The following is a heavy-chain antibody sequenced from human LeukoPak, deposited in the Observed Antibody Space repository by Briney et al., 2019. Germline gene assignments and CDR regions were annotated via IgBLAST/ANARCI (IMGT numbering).Heavy chain of an antibody. CDR3: ARDTDSGWLSFYDY. J-gene: IGHJ4*02. CDR1: GFTFSVYW. V-gene: IGHV3-7*01. Sequence: PGGSLRLSCAASGFTFSVYWMTWVRQAPGKGLEWVANIKQDGSEKYYVDSVKGRFTISRDNAKNSLYLQMNSLRAEDTAVYYCARDTDSGWLSFYDYWGQGTLVTVSS. D-gene: IGHD6-19*01. CDR2: IKQDGSEK.